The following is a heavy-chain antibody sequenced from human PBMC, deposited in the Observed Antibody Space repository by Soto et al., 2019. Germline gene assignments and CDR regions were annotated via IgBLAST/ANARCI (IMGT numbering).Heavy chain of an antibody. CDR3: ARSQTTVTSYDY. D-gene: IGHD4-17*01. V-gene: IGHV4-59*12. J-gene: IGHJ4*02. CDR1: GGSISSYY. CDR2: IYYSGTT. Sequence: PSETLSLTCTVSGGSISSYYWSWIRQPPGKGLEWIGYIYYSGTTTYNPSLKNRVTISVDRSKNQFSLKLSSVTAADTAVYYCARSQTTVTSYDYWGQGTLVTVSS.